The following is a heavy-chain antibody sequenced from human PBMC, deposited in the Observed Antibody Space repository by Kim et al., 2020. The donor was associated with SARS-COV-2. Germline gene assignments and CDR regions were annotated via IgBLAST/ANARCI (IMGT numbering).Heavy chain of an antibody. J-gene: IGHJ4*02. CDR1: GGSISSGGYY. CDR2: IYYSGST. D-gene: IGHD6-19*01. Sequence: SETLSLTCTVSGGSISSGGYYCSWIRQHPGKGLEWIGYIYYSGSTYYNPSLKSRVTISVDTSKNQFSLKLSSVTAADTAVYYCAREGSAGTGFDYWGQGTLVTVSS. CDR3: AREGSAGTGFDY. V-gene: IGHV4-31*03.